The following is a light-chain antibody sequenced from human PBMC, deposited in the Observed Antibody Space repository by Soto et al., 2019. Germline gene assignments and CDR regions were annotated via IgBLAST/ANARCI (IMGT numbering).Light chain of an antibody. J-gene: IGKJ5*01. V-gene: IGKV3-15*01. CDR3: KQYKEWPPFT. Sequence: EIVMTQSPAALSVSPGETATLSCRASQYVSNKVAWYQQKPGQAPSLLILGASTRATGVPARFSGSGSGTEFTLSISSLQSEDFAVYYCKQYKEWPPFTFGHGTRLEIK. CDR2: GAS. CDR1: QYVSNK.